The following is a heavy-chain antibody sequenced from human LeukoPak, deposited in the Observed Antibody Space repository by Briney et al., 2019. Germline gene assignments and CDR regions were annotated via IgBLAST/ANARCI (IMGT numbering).Heavy chain of an antibody. Sequence: SETLSLTCTVSGGSISSSSYYWGWIRQPPGKGLEWIGSIYYSGSTYYNPSLKSRVTISVDTSKNQFSLKLSSVTAADTAVYYCARGSGVSYYDSSGETDWGQGTLVTVSS. CDR2: IYYSGST. D-gene: IGHD3-22*01. CDR3: ARGSGVSYYDSSGETD. CDR1: GGSISSSSYY. J-gene: IGHJ4*02. V-gene: IGHV4-39*07.